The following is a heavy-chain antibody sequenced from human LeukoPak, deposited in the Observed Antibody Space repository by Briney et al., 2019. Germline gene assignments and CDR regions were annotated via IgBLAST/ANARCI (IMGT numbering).Heavy chain of an antibody. D-gene: IGHD3-9*01. Sequence: PSETLSLTCAVYGGSFSGYYWSWIRQPPGKGLEWIGEINHSGSTNYNPSLKSRVTISVDTSKNQFSLKLSSVTAADTAVYYCARLSTGCLDYWGQGTLVTVSS. J-gene: IGHJ4*02. CDR1: GGSFSGYY. CDR2: INHSGST. CDR3: ARLSTGCLDY. V-gene: IGHV4-34*01.